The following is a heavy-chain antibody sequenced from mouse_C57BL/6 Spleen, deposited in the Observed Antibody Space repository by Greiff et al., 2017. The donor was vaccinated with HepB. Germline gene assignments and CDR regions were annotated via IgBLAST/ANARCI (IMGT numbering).Heavy chain of an antibody. CDR2: ISSGGDYI. J-gene: IGHJ4*01. V-gene: IGHV5-9-1*02. CDR1: GFTFSSYA. CDR3: TRGGVLDCDYYAKDD. Sequence: EVQLVESGEGLVKPGWSLKLSCAASGFTFSSYAMSWVRQTPEKRLEWVAYISSGGDYIYYADTVKGRFTISRDNARNTLYLQMSSLNSEDTAMYYCTRGGVLDCDYYAKDDRGNGTSVTAAS.